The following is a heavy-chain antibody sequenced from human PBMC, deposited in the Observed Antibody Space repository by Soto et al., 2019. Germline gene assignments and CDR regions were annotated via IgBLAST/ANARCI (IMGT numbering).Heavy chain of an antibody. J-gene: IGHJ3*02. CDR1: GFTFDDYA. CDR2: ISWDGGST. Sequence: ESGGVVVQPGGSLRLSCAASGFTFDDYAMHWVRQAPGKGLEWVSLISWDGGSTYYADSVKGRFTISRDNSKNSLYLQMNSLRAEDTALYYCAKDMARGYYDSSGYYYVSAFDIWGQGTMVTVSS. CDR3: AKDMARGYYDSSGYYYVSAFDI. D-gene: IGHD3-22*01. V-gene: IGHV3-43D*04.